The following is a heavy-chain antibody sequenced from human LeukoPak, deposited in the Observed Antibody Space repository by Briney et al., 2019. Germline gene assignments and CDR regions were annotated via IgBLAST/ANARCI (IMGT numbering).Heavy chain of an antibody. D-gene: IGHD1-20*01. Sequence: PGGSLRLSCAAYGFTFSSYGMHWVRQAPGKGLEWVAVISYDGSNKYYADSVKGRFTISRDNSKNTLYLQMNSLRAEDTAVYYCAKDSLGITGTTGYFDYWGQGTLVTVSS. CDR3: AKDSLGITGTTGYFDY. V-gene: IGHV3-30*18. J-gene: IGHJ4*02. CDR1: GFTFSSYG. CDR2: ISYDGSNK.